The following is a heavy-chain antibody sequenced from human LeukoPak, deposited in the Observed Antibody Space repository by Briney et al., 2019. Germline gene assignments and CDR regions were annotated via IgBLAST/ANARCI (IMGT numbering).Heavy chain of an antibody. D-gene: IGHD2-21*02. Sequence: GGSLRLSCAASGFTFSSYAMSWVRQAPGKGLEWVSAISGSGGSTYYADSVKGRFTISRDNSKNTLYLQMNSLRAEDTAVYYCAKDLPYCGGDRYLAGGYFDYWGQGTLVTVSS. CDR1: GFTFSSYA. V-gene: IGHV3-23*01. CDR3: AKDLPYCGGDRYLAGGYFDY. CDR2: ISGSGGST. J-gene: IGHJ4*02.